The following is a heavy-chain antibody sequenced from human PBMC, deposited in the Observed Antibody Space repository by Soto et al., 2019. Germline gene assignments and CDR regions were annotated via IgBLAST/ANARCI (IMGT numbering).Heavy chain of an antibody. CDR2: INPNSGGT. V-gene: IGHV1-2*02. J-gene: IGHJ5*02. D-gene: IGHD3-3*01. CDR3: AASPYVLRFLEWSPEFDP. Sequence: GASVKVSCKASGYTFTGYYMHWVRQAPGQGLEWMGWINPNSGGTNYAQKFQGRVTITRDMSTSTAYMELSSLRSEDTAVYYCAASPYVLRFLEWSPEFDPWGQGTLVTVSS. CDR1: GYTFTGYY.